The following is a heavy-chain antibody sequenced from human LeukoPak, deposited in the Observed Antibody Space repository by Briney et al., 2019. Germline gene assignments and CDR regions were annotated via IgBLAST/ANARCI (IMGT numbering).Heavy chain of an antibody. CDR1: GFTFSSYS. Sequence: GGSLRLSCGVSGFTFSSYSMCWVRQAPGKGLEWVSFISSSSSYIYYADSVKGRFTISRDNAKNSLYLQMNSLRAEDTAVYYLARGTMFPYYFDYWGQGTLVTV. CDR3: ARGTMFPYYFDY. CDR2: ISSSSSYI. D-gene: IGHD3-10*02. V-gene: IGHV3-21*01. J-gene: IGHJ4*02.